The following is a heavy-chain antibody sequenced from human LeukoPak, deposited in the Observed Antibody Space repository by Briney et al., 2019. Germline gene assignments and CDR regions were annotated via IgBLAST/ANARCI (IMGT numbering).Heavy chain of an antibody. Sequence: GGSLRLSCAASGFTFSRYSMNWVRQAPGKGPEWVSYISSGSSFIYYADSVKGRFTISRDNAKNSLYLQMNSLRAEDTAVYYCAGDGSLSTAGLFDYWGQGALVTVSS. CDR3: AGDGSLSTAGLFDY. CDR1: GFTFSRYS. CDR2: ISSGSSFI. V-gene: IGHV3-21*05. J-gene: IGHJ4*02. D-gene: IGHD6-13*01.